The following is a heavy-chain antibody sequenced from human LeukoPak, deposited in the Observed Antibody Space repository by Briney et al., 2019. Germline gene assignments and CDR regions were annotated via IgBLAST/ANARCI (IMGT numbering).Heavy chain of an antibody. D-gene: IGHD2-2*01. CDR3: ARVVPAAPVFDP. CDR1: GYTFTSYG. Sequence: ASVKVSCKASGYTFTSYGISWVRQARGQGLEWMGWISAYNGNTNYAQKLQGRVTMTTDTSTSTAYMELRSLRSDDTAVYYCARVVPAAPVFDPWGQGTLVTVSS. J-gene: IGHJ5*02. CDR2: ISAYNGNT. V-gene: IGHV1-18*01.